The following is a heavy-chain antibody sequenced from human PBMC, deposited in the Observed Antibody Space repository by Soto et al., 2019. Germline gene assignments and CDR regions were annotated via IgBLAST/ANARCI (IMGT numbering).Heavy chain of an antibody. D-gene: IGHD2-2*01. Sequence: GGSLRLSCAASGFTFSSYAMSWVRQAPGKGLEWVSYISSSSSSIYYADSVKGRFTISRDNAENSLHLQMNTLRAEDTAVYYCARESYCSSTSCYLFDYWGQGTLVTVSS. CDR3: ARESYCSSTSCYLFDY. J-gene: IGHJ4*02. CDR2: ISSSSSSI. V-gene: IGHV3-48*01. CDR1: GFTFSSYA.